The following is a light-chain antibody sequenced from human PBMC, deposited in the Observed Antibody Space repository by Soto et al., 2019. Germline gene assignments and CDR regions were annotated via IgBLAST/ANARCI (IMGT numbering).Light chain of an antibody. CDR2: AAS. V-gene: IGKV1-6*01. CDR3: LKDYNSPWT. CDR1: QGIRND. Sequence: AIQMTQSPSSVSSSVGDLVSIICRASQGIRNDLGWFQQKPGKAPKLLIYAASDLQSGVPSRFSGSGSGTDFTLTITNLQPEDFATYYCLKDYNSPWTCGQGTKGDIK. J-gene: IGKJ1*01.